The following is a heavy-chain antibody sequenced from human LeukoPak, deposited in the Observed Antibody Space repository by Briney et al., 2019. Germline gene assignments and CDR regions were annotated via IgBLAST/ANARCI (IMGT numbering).Heavy chain of an antibody. D-gene: IGHD2-2*01. V-gene: IGHV3-7*01. J-gene: IGHJ6*02. CDR2: IKQDGSEK. Sequence: GGSLRLSCAASGFTFSSYWMSWVRQAPGKGLEWVANIKQDGSEKYYVDSVKGRFTISRDNAKNSLYLQMNSLRAEDTAVYYCARGCSSTSCALPDYYGMDVWGQGTTVTVSS. CDR3: ARGCSSTSCALPDYYGMDV. CDR1: GFTFSSYW.